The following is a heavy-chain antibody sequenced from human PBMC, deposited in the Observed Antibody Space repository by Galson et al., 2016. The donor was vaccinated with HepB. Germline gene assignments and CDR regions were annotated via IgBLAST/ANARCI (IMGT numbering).Heavy chain of an antibody. CDR2: IYYSGTD. J-gene: IGHJ4*02. D-gene: IGHD4-11*01. CDR1: GGSISGYY. Sequence: SETLSLTCTVSGGSISGYYWSWIRQPPGKGLEWIGYIYYSGTDHYNPSLTSRVTISVDTSKNQFSLRLTSVTAADTAVYFCAGLRRDDHSNHYYFDYWGQGTLVTVSS. CDR3: AGLRRDDHSNHYYFDY. V-gene: IGHV4-59*08.